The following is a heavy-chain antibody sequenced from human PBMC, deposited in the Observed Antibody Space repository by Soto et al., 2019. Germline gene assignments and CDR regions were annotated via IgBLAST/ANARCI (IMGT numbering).Heavy chain of an antibody. CDR2: ISFDESIK. D-gene: IGHD3-22*01. Sequence: SLRLSCAASGFTFSTYAMHWVRQAPGKGLEWVTFISFDESIKYYADSVKGRFSISRDVSKNTLYLHMSSLRAEDTAFYYCVREQNTSYSGSSSLTFYFDYWGQGTLVTVSS. J-gene: IGHJ4*02. CDR3: VREQNTSYSGSSSLTFYFDY. CDR1: GFTFSTYA. V-gene: IGHV3-30-3*01.